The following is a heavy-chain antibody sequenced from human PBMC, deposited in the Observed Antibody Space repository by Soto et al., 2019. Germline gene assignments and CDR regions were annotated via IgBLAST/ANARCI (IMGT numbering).Heavy chain of an antibody. CDR2: ISADNGKT. J-gene: IGHJ4*02. D-gene: IGHD4-17*01. Sequence: VASVKVSCKASGYSFISYDMNWVRQAPGQRLEWVGWISADNGKTKYSRKLQGRVTMATDTSTSTAYMELRSLRSDDTAVYYCARASYGDYVDYWGQGTLVTVS. V-gene: IGHV1-18*01. CDR3: ARASYGDYVDY. CDR1: GYSFISYD.